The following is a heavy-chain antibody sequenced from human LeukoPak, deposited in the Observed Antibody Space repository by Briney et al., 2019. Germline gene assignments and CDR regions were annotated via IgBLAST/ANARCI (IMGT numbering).Heavy chain of an antibody. Sequence: PSETLSLTCTVSGGSISSSSYYWGWIRQPPGKGLEWIGSIYYSGSTYYNPSLKSRVTISVDTSKNQFSLKLSSVTAADTAVYYCARQGYYYDSSGYYLDYWGQGTLVTASS. D-gene: IGHD3-22*01. CDR3: ARQGYYYDSSGYYLDY. J-gene: IGHJ4*02. CDR1: GGSISSSSYY. CDR2: IYYSGST. V-gene: IGHV4-39*01.